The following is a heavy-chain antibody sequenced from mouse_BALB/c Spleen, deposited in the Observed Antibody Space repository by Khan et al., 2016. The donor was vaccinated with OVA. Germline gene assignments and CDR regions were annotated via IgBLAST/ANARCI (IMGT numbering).Heavy chain of an antibody. D-gene: IGHD4-1*01. V-gene: IGHV14-3*02. CDR2: IDPANGNT. CDR3: ARDYWDVVAY. Sequence: VHVKQSGAELVKPGASVKLSCTASGFNIKDTYMHWVKQRPEQGLEWIGRIDPANGNTKYAPTFQGKATITADTCSNTPYLQLSSLTSEDTAVYYLARDYWDVVAYWGQGDLATGCA. CDR1: GFNIKDTY. J-gene: IGHJ3*01.